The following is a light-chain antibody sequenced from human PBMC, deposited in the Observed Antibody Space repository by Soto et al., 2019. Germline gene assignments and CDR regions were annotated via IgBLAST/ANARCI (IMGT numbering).Light chain of an antibody. CDR1: QSVAGW. CDR2: DAS. J-gene: IGKJ1*01. Sequence: DIQMTPSPSTLSASVGDTVTITCRASQSVAGWLAWYQQKPGKAPTLLIYDASALPRGVPSRFSGSGSGTEFTLTISSLQPDDFATYYCQQYETYSGTFGQGTKVDI. V-gene: IGKV1-5*01. CDR3: QQYETYSGT.